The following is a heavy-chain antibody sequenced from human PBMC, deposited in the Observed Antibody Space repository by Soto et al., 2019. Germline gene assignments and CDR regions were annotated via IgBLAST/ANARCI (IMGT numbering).Heavy chain of an antibody. D-gene: IGHD2-15*01. CDR2: INPSCGST. J-gene: IGHJ6*02. Sequence: ASLKFSCKSSGYTFTSYYMHWVRQAPGQGLDWMGIINPSCGSTSYAQKFQGRVTMTRDTSTSTVYMELSSLRSEDTAVYYCARAGLIDIVVVVAATPAKDYGMDVWGQGTTVTVSS. CDR3: ARAGLIDIVVVVAATPAKDYGMDV. V-gene: IGHV1-46*01. CDR1: GYTFTSYY.